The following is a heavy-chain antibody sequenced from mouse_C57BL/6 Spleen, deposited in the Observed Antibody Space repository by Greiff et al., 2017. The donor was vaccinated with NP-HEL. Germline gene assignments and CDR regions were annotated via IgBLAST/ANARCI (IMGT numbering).Heavy chain of an antibody. J-gene: IGHJ4*01. Sequence: QVQLQQPGAELVKPGVSVKMSCKASGYTFTSYWITWVKQRPGQGLEWIGDIYPGSGSTNYNEKFKSKATLTVDTSSSTAYMQLSSLTSEDSAVYYCARWDERDAMDYWGQGTSVTVSS. D-gene: IGHD4-1*01. V-gene: IGHV1-55*01. CDR1: GYTFTSYW. CDR3: ARWDERDAMDY. CDR2: IYPGSGST.